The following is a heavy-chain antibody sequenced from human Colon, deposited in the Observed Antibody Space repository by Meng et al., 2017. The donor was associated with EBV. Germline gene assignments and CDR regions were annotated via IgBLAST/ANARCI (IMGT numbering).Heavy chain of an antibody. CDR2: LNHVGST. D-gene: IGHD2-15*01. CDR3: ASSDCSGGTCYLDC. J-gene: IGHJ4*02. V-gene: IGHV4-34*01. CDR1: GCSFNYSY. Sequence: QVQRHQGGAGLLTPSETLSLTCTGYGCSFNYSYGTWIRQPPGKGLECIGELNHVGSTTYNPPLKCRVTISVDTSKNQFSLKLSSVTAADAAVYYCASSDCSGGTCYLDCWGQGTLVTVSS.